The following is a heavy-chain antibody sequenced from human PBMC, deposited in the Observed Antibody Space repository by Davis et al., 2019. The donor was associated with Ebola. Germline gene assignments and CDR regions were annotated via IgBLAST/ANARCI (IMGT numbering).Heavy chain of an antibody. CDR3: ARTTLTSIADAGLGYNLFGP. CDR1: GGSFSGYY. J-gene: IGHJ5*01. D-gene: IGHD1-1*01. Sequence: SETLSLTCTIYGGSFSGYYWSWIRQPPGKGLEWLGEVSHSGYSNYNPSLKSRVTMSVDMSKNQFSLTLTSVSAADTAVYYCARTTLTSIADAGLGYNLFGPRGQGNLGTGSS. V-gene: IGHV4-34*01. CDR2: VSHSGYS.